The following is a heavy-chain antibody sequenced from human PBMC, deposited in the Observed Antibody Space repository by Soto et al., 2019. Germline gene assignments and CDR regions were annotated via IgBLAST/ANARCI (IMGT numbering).Heavy chain of an antibody. CDR1: GGTFSSYA. D-gene: IGHD6-19*01. CDR3: ARDPVAYSSGSDY. Sequence: ASVKVSCKASGGTFSSYAISWVRQAPGQGLGWMGGIIPIFGTANYAQKFQGRVTITADKSTSTAYMELSSLRSEDTAVYYCARDPVAYSSGSDYWGQGTLVTVSS. CDR2: IIPIFGTA. V-gene: IGHV1-69*06. J-gene: IGHJ4*02.